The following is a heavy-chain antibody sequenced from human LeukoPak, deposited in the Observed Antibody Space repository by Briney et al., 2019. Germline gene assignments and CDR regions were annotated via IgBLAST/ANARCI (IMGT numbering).Heavy chain of an antibody. V-gene: IGHV3-21*05. Sequence: GGCLRLSRAASGYIFCSYSLNCVPHAPARGQEYVLYLSSRSYYKYYADTVKRRFTVSRDNAKNSLYLQMDSLRAEDAAVYYCARDQYDSRGPVGDACD. D-gene: IGHD3-22*01. J-gene: IGHJ3*02. CDR2: LSSRSYYK. CDR3: ARDQYDSRGPVGDACD. CDR1: GYIFCSYS.